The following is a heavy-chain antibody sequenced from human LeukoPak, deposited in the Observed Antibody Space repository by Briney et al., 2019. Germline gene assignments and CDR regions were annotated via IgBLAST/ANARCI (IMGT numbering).Heavy chain of an antibody. D-gene: IGHD3-9*01. V-gene: IGHV3-33*01. Sequence: GGALTLSCAATGFTFSSYGMHWVRPAPGKGLEWVAVRWYDGSNKYYADSVKGRFTISRDNSKNTLYLQMNSLRDEDTAVYYCARDGRALRYFDWLVRHFDYWGQGTLVTVSS. CDR2: RWYDGSNK. CDR3: ARDGRALRYFDWLVRHFDY. CDR1: GFTFSSYG. J-gene: IGHJ4*02.